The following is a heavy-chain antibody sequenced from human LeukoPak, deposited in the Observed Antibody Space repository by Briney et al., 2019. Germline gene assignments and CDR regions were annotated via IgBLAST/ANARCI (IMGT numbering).Heavy chain of an antibody. CDR2: IYYSGST. D-gene: IGHD2-2*01. J-gene: IGHJ6*03. V-gene: IGHV4-30-4*08. CDR1: GGSISSGSYY. Sequence: SETLSLTCTVSGGSISSGSYYWSWIRQPPGKGLEWIGYIYYSGSTYYNPSLKSRVTISVDTSKNQFSLKLSSVTAADTAVYYCAREVSYAGDYYYYYMDVWGKGTTVTVSS. CDR3: AREVSYAGDYYYYYMDV.